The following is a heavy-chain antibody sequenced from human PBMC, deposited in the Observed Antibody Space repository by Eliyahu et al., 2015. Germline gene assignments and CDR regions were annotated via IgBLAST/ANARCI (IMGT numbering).Heavy chain of an antibody. CDR2: IGVSSERT. CDR3: AKDPWGSYRDDAFDL. D-gene: IGHD7-27*01. V-gene: IGHV3-23*01. CDR1: GFXLSNFG. Sequence: EVQLLQSGGGLVQPGGSLRLSCAASGFXLSNFGLTWVRQAPGKGLGWVSGIGVSSERTFYVDSVKGRFTISRDNSKNTVYLQMDSLRGEDTAVYYCAKDPWGSYRDDAFDLWGQGTVVTVSS. J-gene: IGHJ3*01.